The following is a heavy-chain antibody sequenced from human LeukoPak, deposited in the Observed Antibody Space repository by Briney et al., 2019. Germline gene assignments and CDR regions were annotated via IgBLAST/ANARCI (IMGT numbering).Heavy chain of an antibody. D-gene: IGHD6-13*01. V-gene: IGHV3-74*01. CDR2: INGDGSST. CDR3: TRSSSFDY. CDR1: GFTFSTYW. Sequence: GGSLRLSCAASGFTFSTYWMHWVRQAPGKGLVWVSRINGDGSSTIYADSVEGRFTISRDTAKNTLYLQMNSLRAEDTAMYYCTRSSSFDYWGQGTLVTVSS. J-gene: IGHJ4*02.